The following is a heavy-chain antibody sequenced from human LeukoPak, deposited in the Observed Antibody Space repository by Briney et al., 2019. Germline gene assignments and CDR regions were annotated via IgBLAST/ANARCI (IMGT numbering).Heavy chain of an antibody. J-gene: IGHJ4*02. Sequence: GGSLRLSCAASGFTFSNFAMSWVRQSPGKGLEWVSAISGSGGTTYYADSAKGRFTISRDNSKNTLYLQMNSLRAEDTAVYFCARRSGVAVAGAFDYWGQGTLVTVSS. CDR2: ISGSGGTT. CDR3: ARRSGVAVAGAFDY. CDR1: GFTFSNFA. V-gene: IGHV3-23*01. D-gene: IGHD6-19*01.